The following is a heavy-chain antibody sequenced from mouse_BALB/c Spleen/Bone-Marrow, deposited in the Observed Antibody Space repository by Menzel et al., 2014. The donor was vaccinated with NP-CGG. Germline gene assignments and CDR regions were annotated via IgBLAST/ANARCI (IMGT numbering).Heavy chain of an antibody. V-gene: IGHV1S135*01. CDR2: IDLYNGGT. Sequence: VQLKQSGPELVKPGASVKASCKASGYAFTNYNMYWVKQSHGKSLEWIGYIDLYNGGTSYNQKFKGKATLTVDKSSSTAYMHLNSLTSEDSAVYYCARLGDGYYDALDYWGQGASVTVSS. CDR3: ARLGDGYYDALDY. CDR1: GYAFTNYN. D-gene: IGHD2-3*01. J-gene: IGHJ4*01.